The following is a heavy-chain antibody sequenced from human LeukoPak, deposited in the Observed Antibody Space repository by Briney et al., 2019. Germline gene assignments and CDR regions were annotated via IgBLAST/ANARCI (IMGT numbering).Heavy chain of an antibody. CDR3: ARAPTTRGGDCFDP. D-gene: IGHD2-21*01. V-gene: IGHV1-18*01. CDR2: SAYNGNT. J-gene: IGHJ5*02. Sequence: SAYNGNTNYAQKLQGRVTMTTDTSTSTAYMELRSLRSDDTAVYYCARAPTTRGGDCFDPWGQGTLVTVSS.